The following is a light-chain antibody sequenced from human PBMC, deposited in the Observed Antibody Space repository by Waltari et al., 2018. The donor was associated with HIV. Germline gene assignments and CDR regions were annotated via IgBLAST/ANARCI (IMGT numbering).Light chain of an antibody. V-gene: IGLV2-23*02. CDR2: EVS. CDR3: CSYAGSSTFVV. Sequence: QSALTQPASVSGSPGQSITISCTGTSSDVGSYYLGYWYQQHPGKAPKLMIYEVSKRPSGVSNRFSGSKSGNTASLTISGLQAEDEADYYCCSYAGSSTFVVFGGGTKLTVL. CDR1: SSDVGSYYL. J-gene: IGLJ2*01.